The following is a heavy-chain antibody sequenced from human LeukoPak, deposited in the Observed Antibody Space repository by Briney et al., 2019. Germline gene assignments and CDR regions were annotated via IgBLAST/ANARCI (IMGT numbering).Heavy chain of an antibody. J-gene: IGHJ6*04. CDR2: ISWNSGSI. CDR1: GFTFDDYA. Sequence: PGRSLRLSCAASGFTFDDYAMHWVRQAPGKGLEWVSGISWNSGSIGYADSVKGRFTISRDNAKNSLYLQMNSLRAEVTALYYCAKADYDLLSMMDVWGKGTTVTISS. D-gene: IGHD3-16*01. V-gene: IGHV3-9*01. CDR3: AKADYDLLSMMDV.